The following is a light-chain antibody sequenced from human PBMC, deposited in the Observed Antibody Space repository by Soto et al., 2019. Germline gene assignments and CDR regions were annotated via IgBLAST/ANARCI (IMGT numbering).Light chain of an antibody. Sequence: EILLTQSPATLSLSPGERATLSCRASQSVSSYLAWYQQKPGQAPRLLIYDASNRATGIPARFSGSGSGTDFTLTISSLEAKDVAVYYCQQRSNWPPTFGQGTKVEIK. V-gene: IGKV3-11*01. CDR1: QSVSSY. CDR3: QQRSNWPPT. CDR2: DAS. J-gene: IGKJ1*01.